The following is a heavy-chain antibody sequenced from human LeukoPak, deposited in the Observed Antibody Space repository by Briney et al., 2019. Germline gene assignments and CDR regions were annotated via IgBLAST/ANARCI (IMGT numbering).Heavy chain of an antibody. CDR2: ISAYNGNT. J-gene: IGHJ4*02. Sequence: ASVKVSCKASGYTLTGYYMHWVRQAPGQGLERMGWISAYNGNTNYAQKLQGRVTMTTDTSTSTAYMELRSLRSDDTAVYYCASYSGYGVSLGAAAGESYYFDYWGQGTLVTVSS. D-gene: IGHD5-12*01. V-gene: IGHV1-18*04. CDR1: GYTLTGYY. CDR3: ASYSGYGVSLGAAAGESYYFDY.